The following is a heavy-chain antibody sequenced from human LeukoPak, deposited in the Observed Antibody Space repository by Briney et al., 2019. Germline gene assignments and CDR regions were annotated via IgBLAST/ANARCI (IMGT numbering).Heavy chain of an antibody. V-gene: IGHV1-8*01. CDR3: ARGSKSGVPAATDY. CDR2: MNPNSGNT. D-gene: IGHD2-2*01. Sequence: GASVKVSCKASGYTFTSYDINWVRQATGQGLEWMGWMNPNSGNTGYAQKFQGRATMTRNTSISTAYMELSSLRSEDTAVYYCARGSKSGVPAATDYWGQGTLVTVSS. J-gene: IGHJ4*02. CDR1: GYTFTSYD.